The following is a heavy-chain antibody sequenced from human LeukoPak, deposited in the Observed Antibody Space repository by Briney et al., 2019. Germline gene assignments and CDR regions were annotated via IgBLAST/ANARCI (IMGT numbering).Heavy chain of an antibody. V-gene: IGHV4-34*01. Sequence: SETLSLTCAVYGGSFSASYWSWIRQPPGKGLEWIGEINHRGSTNYNPSLKSRVTISVDTSKNQFSLKLSSVTAADTAVYYCARRRDLYSGSYYPFDYWGQGTLVTVSS. J-gene: IGHJ4*02. CDR3: ARRRDLYSGSYYPFDY. CDR2: INHRGST. D-gene: IGHD1-26*01. CDR1: GGSFSASY.